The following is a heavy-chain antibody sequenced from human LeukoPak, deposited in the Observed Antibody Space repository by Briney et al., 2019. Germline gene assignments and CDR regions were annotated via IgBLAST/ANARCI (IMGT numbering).Heavy chain of an antibody. J-gene: IGHJ4*02. CDR3: AREGLGYYYDSSGYSPFDY. D-gene: IGHD3-22*01. V-gene: IGHV3-30-3*01. Sequence: PGGSLRLSCAAPGFTFSSYAMHWVRQAQGKGLEWVAVISYDGSNKYYADSVKGRFTISRDNSKNTLYLQMNSLRAEDTAVYYCAREGLGYYYDSSGYSPFDYWGQGTLVTVSS. CDR1: GFTFSSYA. CDR2: ISYDGSNK.